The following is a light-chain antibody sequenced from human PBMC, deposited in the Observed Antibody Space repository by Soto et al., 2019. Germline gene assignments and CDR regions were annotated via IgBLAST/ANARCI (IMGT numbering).Light chain of an antibody. J-gene: IGKJ1*01. CDR2: AAS. Sequence: DIQLTQSPSFLSASVGDRVTITCRASQGISSYLAWYQQKPGKAPKLLIYAASTLQSGVPSRFSGSGSGTEFTLTISRLEPEDFAVYYCQQYGSSSWTFGQGTKVEIK. CDR3: QQYGSSSWT. V-gene: IGKV1-9*01. CDR1: QGISSY.